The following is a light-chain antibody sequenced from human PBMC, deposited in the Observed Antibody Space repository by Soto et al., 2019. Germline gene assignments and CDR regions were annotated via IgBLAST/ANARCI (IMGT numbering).Light chain of an antibody. Sequence: QSGLTQPPSASGTPGQRVTISCSGSSSNIGSNYVYWYQQLPGTAPKLLIYSNNQRPSGVPDRFSGSKSGTSASLAISGLRSEDEADYYCAAWDDSLSGQVFGGGTKVTVL. CDR2: SNN. CDR3: AAWDDSLSGQV. J-gene: IGLJ3*02. V-gene: IGLV1-47*02. CDR1: SSNIGSNY.